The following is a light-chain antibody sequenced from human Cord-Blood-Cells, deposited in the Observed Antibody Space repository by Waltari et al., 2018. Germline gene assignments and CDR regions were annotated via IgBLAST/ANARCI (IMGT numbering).Light chain of an antibody. CDR2: EVS. J-gene: IGLJ3*02. V-gene: IGLV2-18*02. Sequence: QSALTQPPSVSGSPGQSVPISCTGTSSDVVSYNRVSWYQQPPGTAPKLMIYEVSNRPSGVPDRFSGSKSGNTASLTISGLQAEDEADYYCSSYTSSSTWVFGGGTKLTVL. CDR3: SSYTSSSTWV. CDR1: SSDVVSYNR.